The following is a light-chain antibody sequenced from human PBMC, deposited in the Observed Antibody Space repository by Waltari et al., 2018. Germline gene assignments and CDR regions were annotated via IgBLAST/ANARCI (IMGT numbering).Light chain of an antibody. CDR2: GAS. CDR1: QSVGSG. J-gene: IGKJ4*01. CDR3: QQYNNWPLT. Sequence: EIVMTQSPATLSMSPGEGATLSCRASQSVGSGLAWYQQRPGQAPRLLIYGASTRATGIPARFSGSGSGTEFTLTISSLQSEDFAVYYCQQYNNWPLTFGGGTKVEIK. V-gene: IGKV3-15*01.